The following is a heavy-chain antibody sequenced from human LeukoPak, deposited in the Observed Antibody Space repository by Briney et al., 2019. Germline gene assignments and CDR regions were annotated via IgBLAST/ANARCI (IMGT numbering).Heavy chain of an antibody. Sequence: ASVNVSCKASGYTFTSYGISWVRQAPGQGLEWMGWISANTGKTNYVQKFQGRVTMTTDTSTSTAYMELGRLRSDDTAVYYCTRELESSSVAVHWGQGTLVSVSS. CDR3: TRELESSSVAVH. V-gene: IGHV1-18*01. D-gene: IGHD6-19*01. CDR2: ISANTGKT. J-gene: IGHJ4*02. CDR1: GYTFTSYG.